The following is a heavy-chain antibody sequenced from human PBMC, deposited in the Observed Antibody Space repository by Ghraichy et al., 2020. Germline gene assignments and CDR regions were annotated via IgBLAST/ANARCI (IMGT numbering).Heavy chain of an antibody. D-gene: IGHD7-27*01. CDR1: GDSVSSNSAA. CDR3: ARDGTGDGHFDY. J-gene: IGHJ4*02. CDR2: TYYRSKWYN. V-gene: IGHV6-1*01. Sequence: SQTLSLTCAISGDSVSSNSAAWSWIRQSPSRGLEWLGRTYYRSKWYNNYAVSVRSRITINPDTPRNQFYLQLNSVTPEDTAVYYCARDGTGDGHFDYWGQGTLVIVFS.